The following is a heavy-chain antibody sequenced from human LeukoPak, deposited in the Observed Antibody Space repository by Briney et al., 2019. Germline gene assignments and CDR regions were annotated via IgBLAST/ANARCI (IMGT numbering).Heavy chain of an antibody. CDR2: ISGSGGST. CDR1: VFTFSSSA. D-gene: IGHD2-21*02. CDR3: AKPRTAAGRNFDY. Sequence: GGSLRLSCVASVFTFSSSAMSGVRPAPARGLEWVSLISGSGGSTNYADSVKGRFTLSRDNSKNTLYLQMNSLTAEDTAVYYCAKPRTAAGRNFDYWGQGTLVTVSS. J-gene: IGHJ4*02. V-gene: IGHV3-23*01.